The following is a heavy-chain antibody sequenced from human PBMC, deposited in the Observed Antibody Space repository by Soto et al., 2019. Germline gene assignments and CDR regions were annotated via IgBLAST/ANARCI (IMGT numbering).Heavy chain of an antibody. J-gene: IGHJ6*02. V-gene: IGHV1-69*13. Sequence: ASVKVSCKASGGTFSSYAISWVRQAPGQGLEWMGGIIPIFGTANYAQKFQGRVTITADESTSTAYMELSSLRSEDTAVYYCASGRRSGWYGDYYYYYGMDVWGQGTTVTVSS. D-gene: IGHD6-19*01. CDR2: IIPIFGTA. CDR3: ASGRRSGWYGDYYYYYGMDV. CDR1: GGTFSSYA.